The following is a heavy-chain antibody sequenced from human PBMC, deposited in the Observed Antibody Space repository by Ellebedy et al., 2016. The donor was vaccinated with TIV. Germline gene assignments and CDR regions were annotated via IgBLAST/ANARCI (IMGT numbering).Heavy chain of an antibody. CDR2: ISPSAGGT. CDR1: GFTFRSYA. V-gene: IGHV3-23*01. CDR3: AKVFSVNDYVSAFDV. J-gene: IGHJ3*01. Sequence: GESLKISCAASGFTFRSYAMTWVRQGPGKGLEWVSTISPSAGGTYDADSVKGRFTISRDNSKTTLYLQMDSLRAEDTAVYYCAKVFSVNDYVSAFDVWGQGTMVTVSS. D-gene: IGHD5/OR15-5a*01.